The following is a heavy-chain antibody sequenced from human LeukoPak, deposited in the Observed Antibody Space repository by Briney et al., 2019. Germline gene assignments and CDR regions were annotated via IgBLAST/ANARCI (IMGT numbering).Heavy chain of an antibody. CDR3: ARDAISPGPDY. Sequence: PSETLSLTCTVSGGSISSSSYYWGWIRQPPGKGLEWIGSIYYSGSTYYNPSLKSRVTISVDTSKNQFSLKLSSVTAADTAVYYCARDAISPGPDYWGQGTLVTVSS. V-gene: IGHV4-39*07. CDR2: IYYSGST. D-gene: IGHD1-14*01. J-gene: IGHJ4*02. CDR1: GGSISSSSYY.